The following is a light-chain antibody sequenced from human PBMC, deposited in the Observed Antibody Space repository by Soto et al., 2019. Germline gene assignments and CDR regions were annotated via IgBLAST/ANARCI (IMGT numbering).Light chain of an antibody. CDR2: AAS. J-gene: IGKJ1*01. V-gene: IGKV1-9*01. Sequence: DIPLTQSPSFLSASVGDIVTITCRASQGISSYLAWYQQKPGKAPKFMIYAASTLQSGVPSRFSGSGSGTECTLTISSLQPDDVATYYCQHYNSYSEALGQGTKVDIK. CDR1: QGISSY. CDR3: QHYNSYSEA.